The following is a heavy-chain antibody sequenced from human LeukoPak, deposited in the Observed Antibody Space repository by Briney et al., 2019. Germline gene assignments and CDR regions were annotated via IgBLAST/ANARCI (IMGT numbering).Heavy chain of an antibody. J-gene: IGHJ4*02. D-gene: IGHD3-9*01. CDR3: ARDSDYDILTGPSPFDY. Sequence: GGSLRLSCAASGFTFSSYAMHWVRQAPGKGLEWVAVISYDGSNKYYADSVKGRFTISRDNSKNTPYLQMNSLRAEDTAVYYCARDSDYDILTGPSPFDYWGQGTLVTVSS. V-gene: IGHV3-30-3*01. CDR2: ISYDGSNK. CDR1: GFTFSSYA.